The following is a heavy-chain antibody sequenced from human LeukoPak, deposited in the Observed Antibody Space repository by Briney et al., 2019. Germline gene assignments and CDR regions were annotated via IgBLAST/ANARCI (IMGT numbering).Heavy chain of an antibody. Sequence: PSDTLSLTCTVSHDSISTYSWSWLRQPPGKGLEWLGYVSYSGTTNYNPSLTSRVTMSVDTSKSQFSLTLRSVTAADTAVYYCAGRYCTSTMCYVGTVAGYEFWGQGALVTVSS. V-gene: IGHV4-59*07. CDR3: AGRYCTSTMCYVGTVAGYEF. CDR1: HDSISTYS. CDR2: VSYSGTT. J-gene: IGHJ4*02. D-gene: IGHD2-2*01.